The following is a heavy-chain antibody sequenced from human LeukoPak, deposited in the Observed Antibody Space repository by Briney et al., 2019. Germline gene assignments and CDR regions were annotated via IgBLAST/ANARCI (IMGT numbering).Heavy chain of an antibody. Sequence: SETLTLTCAAYGVSFSGYYWSWIRQPPGKGLEWIWEINHSGSTNYNPSLKSRVTISVDTSKNQFSLKLSSVTAADTAVYYCAKQAENYYDSSGPTRAFDIWGQGTMVTVSS. V-gene: IGHV4-34*01. CDR2: INHSGST. D-gene: IGHD3-22*01. CDR1: GVSFSGYY. J-gene: IGHJ3*02. CDR3: AKQAENYYDSSGPTRAFDI.